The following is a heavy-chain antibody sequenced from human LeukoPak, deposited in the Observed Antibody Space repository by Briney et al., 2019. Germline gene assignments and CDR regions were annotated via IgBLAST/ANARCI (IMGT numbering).Heavy chain of an antibody. CDR1: GFTLSSRW. D-gene: IGHD3-22*01. CDR2: INRDGTEK. Sequence: GGSLRLSCVVSGFTLSSRWMMWVRQAPGEGLEWMTNINRDGTEKNYVDSVKGRFTITRDNAENSLYLQMNSLKVEDTAIYYCAKGVVVIQDAFDIWGQGTMVTVSS. CDR3: AKGVVVIQDAFDI. V-gene: IGHV3-7*03. J-gene: IGHJ3*02.